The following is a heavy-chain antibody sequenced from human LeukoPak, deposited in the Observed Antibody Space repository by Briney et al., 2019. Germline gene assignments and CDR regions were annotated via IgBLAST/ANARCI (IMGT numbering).Heavy chain of an antibody. V-gene: IGHV4-39*07. CDR2: IYYSGST. CDR1: GGSISSINYY. Sequence: PSETLSLTCTVSGGSISSINYYWGWIRQPPGKGLEWIGSIYYSGSTNYNPSLKSRVTISVDTSKNQFSLKLSSVTAADTAVYYCARDRRVGVWGSYRDHDAFDIWGQGTMVTVSS. CDR3: ARDRRVGVWGSYRDHDAFDI. J-gene: IGHJ3*02. D-gene: IGHD3-16*02.